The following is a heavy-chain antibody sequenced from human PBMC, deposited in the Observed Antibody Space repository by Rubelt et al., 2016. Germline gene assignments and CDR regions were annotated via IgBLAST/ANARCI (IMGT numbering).Heavy chain of an antibody. CDR2: INPNSGGT. CDR1: GYTFTGYY. Sequence: QVQLVQSGAEVKKPGASVKVSCKASGYTFTGYYMHWVRQAPGQGLEWMGWINPNSGGTNYAQKFQGRGTMTRDTSISTAYMELSRLGSDDTAVYYCARFAIGGHSSGYLFDYWGQGTLVTVSS. D-gene: IGHD3-22*01. J-gene: IGHJ4*02. V-gene: IGHV1-2*02. CDR3: ARFAIGGHSSGYLFDY.